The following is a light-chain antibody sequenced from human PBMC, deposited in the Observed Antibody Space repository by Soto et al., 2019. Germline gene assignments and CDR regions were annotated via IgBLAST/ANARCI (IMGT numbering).Light chain of an antibody. CDR2: WAS. V-gene: IGKV4-1*01. CDR3: QQYYSTPYT. CDR1: QSVLYTSNNKNY. J-gene: IGKJ2*01. Sequence: DIVMTQSPDSLAVSLGERATINCKSSQSVLYTSNNKNYLAWYQQKPGHPPKLLIYWASTRESGVPDRFSGSGSGTDFTLTISSPQAEDVAVYYCQQYYSTPYTFGQGTKLEIK.